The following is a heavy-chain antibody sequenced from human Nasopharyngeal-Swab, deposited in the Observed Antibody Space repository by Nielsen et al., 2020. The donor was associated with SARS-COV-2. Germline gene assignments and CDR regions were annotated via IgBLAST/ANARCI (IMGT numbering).Heavy chain of an antibody. Sequence: ASVQVSCKASGYTFTSYGISWVRQAPAQGLEWMGWISAYNGNTNYAQKLQGRVTMTTDTSTSTAYMELRSLRSDDTAVYYCARDFYRNYYDSSGYLDYYYYGMDVWGQGTTVTVSS. CDR1: GYTFTSYG. CDR2: ISAYNGNT. J-gene: IGHJ6*02. V-gene: IGHV1-18*01. D-gene: IGHD3-22*01. CDR3: ARDFYRNYYDSSGYLDYYYYGMDV.